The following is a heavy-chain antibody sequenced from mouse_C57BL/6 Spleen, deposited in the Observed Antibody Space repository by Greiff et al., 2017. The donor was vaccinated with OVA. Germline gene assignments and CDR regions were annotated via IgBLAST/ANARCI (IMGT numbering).Heavy chain of an antibody. Sequence: EVHLVESGGGLVKPGGSLKLSCAASGFTFSSYAMSWVRQTPEKRLEWVATISDGGSYTYYPDNVKGRFTISRDNAKNNLYLQMSHLKSEDTAMYYCARITTVVATSYYCDYWGQGTTLTVSS. CDR1: GFTFSSYA. J-gene: IGHJ2*01. D-gene: IGHD1-1*01. CDR2: ISDGGSYT. CDR3: ARITTVVATSYYCDY. V-gene: IGHV5-4*01.